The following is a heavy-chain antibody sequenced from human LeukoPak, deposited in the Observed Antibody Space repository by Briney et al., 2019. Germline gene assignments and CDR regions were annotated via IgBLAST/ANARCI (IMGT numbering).Heavy chain of an antibody. J-gene: IGHJ4*02. Sequence: SVKVSCKASGGTFSSYAISWVRQAPGQGLEWMGRIIPIFGTANYAQKFQGRVTITTDESTSTDYMELSSLRSEDTAVYYCARVYDSSGYLFDYWGQGTLVTVSS. CDR2: IIPIFGTA. D-gene: IGHD3-22*01. CDR3: ARVYDSSGYLFDY. CDR1: GGTFSSYA. V-gene: IGHV1-69*05.